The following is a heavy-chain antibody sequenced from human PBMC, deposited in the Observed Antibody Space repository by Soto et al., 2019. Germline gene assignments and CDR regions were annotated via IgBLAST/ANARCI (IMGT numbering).Heavy chain of an antibody. CDR3: ARQTSLTVASTSDHYVIRSYSYYYDMDV. CDR1: GGSISSGDYY. Sequence: SETLSLTCTVSGGSISSGDYYWSWIRQPPGKGLEWIGYIYDSGTTYYNPSLKSRVTMSADTSKNQFSLELYSVTAADTAVYYCARQTSLTVASTSDHYVIRSYSYYYDMDVWGQGTTVTVSS. J-gene: IGHJ6*02. D-gene: IGHD6-19*01. V-gene: IGHV4-30-4*01. CDR2: IYDSGTT.